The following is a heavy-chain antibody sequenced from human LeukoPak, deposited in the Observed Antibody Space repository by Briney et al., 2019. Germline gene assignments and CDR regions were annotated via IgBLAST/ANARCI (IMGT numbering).Heavy chain of an antibody. V-gene: IGHV3-7*01. CDR2: IKQDGSDK. CDR3: ASYILTGYYNGHDAFDI. J-gene: IGHJ3*02. D-gene: IGHD3-9*01. CDR1: GFTFSTYN. Sequence: PGGSLRLSCAASGFTFSTYNMSWVRQAPGKGLEWVANIKQDGSDKYYVDSVKGRFTISRDNTKNSLYLQMNSLRAEDTAVYYCASYILTGYYNGHDAFDIWGQGTMVIVSS.